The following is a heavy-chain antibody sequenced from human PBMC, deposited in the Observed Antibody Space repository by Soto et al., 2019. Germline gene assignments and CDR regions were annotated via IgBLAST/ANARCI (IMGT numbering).Heavy chain of an antibody. CDR2: IYYSGST. CDR3: ARATRHCSSTSCYMGNFDY. J-gene: IGHJ4*02. Sequence: SETLSLTCTVSGGSISSGGYYWSWIRQHPGKGLEWIGYIYYSGSTYYNPSLKSRVTISVDTSKNQFSLKLSSVTAADTAVYYGARATRHCSSTSCYMGNFDYWGQGTLVTVSS. V-gene: IGHV4-31*03. D-gene: IGHD2-2*02. CDR1: GGSISSGGYY.